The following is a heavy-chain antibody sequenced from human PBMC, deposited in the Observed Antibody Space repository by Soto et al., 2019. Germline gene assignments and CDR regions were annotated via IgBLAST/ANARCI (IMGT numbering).Heavy chain of an antibody. Sequence: SETLSLTCTVSGGSISSYYWSWIRQPAGKGLEWIGRIYTSGSTNYNPSLKSRVTMSVDTSKNQFSLKLSSVTAADTAAYYCARAGFYYGSGSYVNWFDPWGQGTLVTVSS. CDR1: GGSISSYY. V-gene: IGHV4-4*07. CDR2: IYTSGST. D-gene: IGHD3-10*01. J-gene: IGHJ5*02. CDR3: ARAGFYYGSGSYVNWFDP.